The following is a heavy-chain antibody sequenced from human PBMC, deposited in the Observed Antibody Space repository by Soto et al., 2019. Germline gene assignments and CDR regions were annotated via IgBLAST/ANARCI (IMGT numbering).Heavy chain of an antibody. Sequence: SETLSLTCFVSGYSITAGGYYWSWILHHPGKGLEWIGSFYYSGSIIYNPSLRSRVSISGDTSSNQFSMSLTSVTAADTARYYCARMYSSGSGWFHAGGQEPLVTV. CDR1: GYSITAGGYY. CDR2: FYYSGSI. V-gene: IGHV4-31*03. J-gene: IGHJ5*02. D-gene: IGHD6-19*01. CDR3: ARMYSSGSGWFHA.